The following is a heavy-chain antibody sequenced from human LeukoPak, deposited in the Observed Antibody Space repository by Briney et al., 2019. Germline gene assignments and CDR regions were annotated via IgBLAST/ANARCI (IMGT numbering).Heavy chain of an antibody. J-gene: IGHJ4*02. CDR2: IKSKTDGGTT. Sequence: SGGPLRLSCAASGFTFSNAWMSGVRDAPGKGREGVGRIKSKTDGGTTDYAAPVKGTFTISRNDSKNTMYLQMNSLKTEDTAVYYSTTSYYDDSSGYYYRDYWGQGTLVTVSS. CDR1: GFTFSNAW. V-gene: IGHV3-15*01. D-gene: IGHD3-22*01. CDR3: TTSYYDDSSGYYYRDY.